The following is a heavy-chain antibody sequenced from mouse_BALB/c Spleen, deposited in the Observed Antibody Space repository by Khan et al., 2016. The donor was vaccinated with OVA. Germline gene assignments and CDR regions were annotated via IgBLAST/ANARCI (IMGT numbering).Heavy chain of an antibody. CDR1: GFSLTNYG. CDR3: ARHPYFHCYVMDY. CDR2: IWSDGTT. D-gene: IGHD2-10*01. Sequence: VQLQESGPGLVAPSQSLSITCTISGFSLTNYGVHWVRQPPGKGLEWLVVIWSDGTTTYDSALKSRLTISKDNSKSQVFLKMDSLQTDDTAMYYGARHPYFHCYVMDYWGQGTSVTVSS. V-gene: IGHV2-6-1*01. J-gene: IGHJ4*01.